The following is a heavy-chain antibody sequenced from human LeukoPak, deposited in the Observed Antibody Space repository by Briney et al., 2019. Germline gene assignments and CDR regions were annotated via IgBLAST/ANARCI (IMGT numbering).Heavy chain of an antibody. J-gene: IGHJ5*02. Sequence: PGGSLRLSCAASGFTFSSYSMTWVRQAPGRGLEWVSYIGSVGTTRYYADSVRGRFTISRDNAKSSLYLQMNSLRAEDTAVYYCARDNAQYGNWFDPWGQGTLVTVSS. CDR2: IGSVGTTR. V-gene: IGHV3-48*01. D-gene: IGHD2/OR15-2a*01. CDR3: ARDNAQYGNWFDP. CDR1: GFTFSSYS.